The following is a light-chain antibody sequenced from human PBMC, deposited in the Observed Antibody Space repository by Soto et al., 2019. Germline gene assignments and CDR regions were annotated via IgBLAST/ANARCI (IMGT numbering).Light chain of an antibody. J-gene: IGKJ5*01. CDR3: HSWA. CDR2: DAS. V-gene: IGKV1-5*01. Sequence: MQLMQTSSVASASVIDEVTITCRASQTISRGLAWYQQKPGRAPKLLIYDASTLESGVPSRFSGSGSETEFTLTISRPQPVDFATYFCHSWAFGQGTRLEI. CDR1: QTISRG.